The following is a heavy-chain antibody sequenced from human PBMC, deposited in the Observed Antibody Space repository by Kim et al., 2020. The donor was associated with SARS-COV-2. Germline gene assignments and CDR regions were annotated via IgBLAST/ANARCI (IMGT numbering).Heavy chain of an antibody. Sequence: GGSLRLSCAASGFTFSKYALPWVRPAPGKGLEWVASIGTAGDNTDYANSVMGRFTVTRDNARSTLYLQMGSLSADESAIYYCAKEKSTPLGRGTWPIDFWGQGTLVTVSP. CDR1: GFTFSKYA. CDR3: AKEKSTPLGRGTWPIDF. V-gene: IGHV3-23*01. D-gene: IGHD2-15*01. CDR2: IGTAGDNT. J-gene: IGHJ4*02.